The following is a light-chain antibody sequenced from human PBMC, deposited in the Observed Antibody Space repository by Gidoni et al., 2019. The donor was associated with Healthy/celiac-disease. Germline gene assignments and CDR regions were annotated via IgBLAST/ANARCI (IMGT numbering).Light chain of an antibody. CDR1: SGHSSYA. J-gene: IGLJ2*01. V-gene: IGLV4-69*01. Sequence: QLVLTQSPSASASLGASVKLTCTLSSGHSSYAIAWHQQQPEKGPRYLMKLNSDGSHSQGDGIPDRLSGSGSGAERYLTISSLQSEDEADYYCQTWGTGHVVFGGGTKLAVL. CDR2: LNSDGSH. CDR3: QTWGTGHVV.